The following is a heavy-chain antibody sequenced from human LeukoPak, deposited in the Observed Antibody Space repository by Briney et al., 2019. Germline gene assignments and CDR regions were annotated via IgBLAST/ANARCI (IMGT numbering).Heavy chain of an antibody. J-gene: IGHJ4*02. Sequence: SVKDSCKASGYTFTGYYMHWVRQAPGQGLEWMGWINPHSGDTIYAQKFQGRVTVTRDTSINTAYLELSSVRSDDTAVYYCARGRSINYYGEDYWGPGTLVTVSS. V-gene: IGHV1-2*02. CDR2: INPHSGDT. D-gene: IGHD3-10*01. CDR1: GYTFTGYY. CDR3: ARGRSINYYGEDY.